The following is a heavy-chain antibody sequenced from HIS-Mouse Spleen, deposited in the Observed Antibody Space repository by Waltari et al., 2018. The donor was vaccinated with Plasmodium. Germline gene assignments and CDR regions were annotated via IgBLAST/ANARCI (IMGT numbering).Heavy chain of an antibody. CDR1: GIPFSSYS. CDR2: ISSSSSYK. D-gene: IGHD1-7*01. V-gene: IGHV3-21*01. Sequence: EVQLVESGGGLVKPGGSLGFSCAACGIPFSSYSMNWVRQAPGKGLEWVSSISSSSSYKYYADSVKGRFTISRDNAKNSLYLQMNSLRAEDTAVYYCARDHNWNYDYWGQGTLVTVSS. J-gene: IGHJ4*02. CDR3: ARDHNWNYDY.